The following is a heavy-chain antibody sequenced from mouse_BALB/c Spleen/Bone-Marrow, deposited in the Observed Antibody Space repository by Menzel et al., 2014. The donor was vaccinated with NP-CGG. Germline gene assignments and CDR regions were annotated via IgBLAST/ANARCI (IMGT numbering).Heavy chain of an antibody. Sequence: QVQLQQSGAELVKPGASVKLSCKASGYTFTSYYMYWVKQRPGQGLEWIGEINPSNGGTNFNEKFKSKATLTVDKSSSTAYMQLSSLTSEDSAVYYCTRSTMITYFDYWCQGTTLTVSS. J-gene: IGHJ2*01. D-gene: IGHD2-4*01. CDR2: INPSNGGT. CDR3: TRSTMITYFDY. V-gene: IGHV1S81*02. CDR1: GYTFTSYY.